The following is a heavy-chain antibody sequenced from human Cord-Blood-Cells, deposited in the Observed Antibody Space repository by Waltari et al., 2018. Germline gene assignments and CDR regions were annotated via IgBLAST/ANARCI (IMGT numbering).Heavy chain of an antibody. CDR1: GYTFTSYD. D-gene: IGHD2-2*01. CDR3: ARGIRGYCSSTSCYNWFDP. V-gene: IGHV1-8*03. CDR2: MNPNSGNT. J-gene: IGHJ5*02. Sequence: QVQLVQSGAEVKKPGASVKVSCKASGYTFTSYDINWVRQATGQGLEWMGWMNPNSGNTGYAQKFQGRVTITRNTSISTAYMELSSLRSEDTAVYYCARGIRGYCSSTSCYNWFDPWGQGTLVTVSS.